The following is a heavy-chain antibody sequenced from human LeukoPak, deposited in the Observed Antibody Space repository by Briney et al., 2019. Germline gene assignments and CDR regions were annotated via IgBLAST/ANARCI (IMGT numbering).Heavy chain of an antibody. CDR3: ARIISHPYYYYYMDV. J-gene: IGHJ6*03. CDR2: ISSSSSYI. CDR1: GFTFSSYS. Sequence: GGSLRLSCAASGFTFSSYSMNWVRQAPGKGLEWVSSISSSSSYIYYADSVKGRFTISRDNAKNSLYLQMNSLRAEDTAVYYCARIISHPYYYYYMDVWGKGPRSPSP. V-gene: IGHV3-21*01.